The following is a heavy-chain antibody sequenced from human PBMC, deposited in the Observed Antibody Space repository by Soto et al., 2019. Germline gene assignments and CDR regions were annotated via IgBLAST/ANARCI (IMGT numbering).Heavy chain of an antibody. CDR2: INSDGSTT. CDR3: ARGYSSGPDY. Sequence: EVQLVESGGGLVQPGGSLRLSCAASGFTFSNHWMHWVRQAPGKVLVWVSRINSDGSTTTYADSVKGRFTISRHNAKNTLYLQLNSLRAEDTALYYCARGYSSGPDYWGQGTLVTVSS. D-gene: IGHD6-19*01. CDR1: GFTFSNHW. J-gene: IGHJ4*02. V-gene: IGHV3-74*01.